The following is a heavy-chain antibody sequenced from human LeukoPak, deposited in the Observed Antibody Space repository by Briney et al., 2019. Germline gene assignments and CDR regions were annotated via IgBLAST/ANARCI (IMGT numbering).Heavy chain of an antibody. CDR1: GYTFTSYG. D-gene: IGHD3-10*01. V-gene: IGHV1-18*01. Sequence: RASVKVSCKASGYTFTSYGISWVRQAPGQGLEWMGWISAYNGNTNYAQKLQGRVTMTTDTSTSTAYMELRSLRSDDTAVYYCARVPLWFGEFPLYYFDYWGQGTLVTVSS. J-gene: IGHJ4*02. CDR2: ISAYNGNT. CDR3: ARVPLWFGEFPLYYFDY.